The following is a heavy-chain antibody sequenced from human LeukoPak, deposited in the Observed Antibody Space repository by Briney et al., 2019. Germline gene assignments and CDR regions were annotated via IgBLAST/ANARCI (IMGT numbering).Heavy chain of an antibody. J-gene: IGHJ4*02. CDR1: GFTFSSYG. Sequence: HPGGSLRLSCAASGFTFSSYGMHWVRQAPGKGLEWVAVMWYDGSNKYYAGSVKGRFTISRDNSENTLYLQMNSLRAEDTAVYYCARDETTGVLHFDYWGQGTLVTVSS. CDR2: MWYDGSNK. D-gene: IGHD4-11*01. CDR3: ARDETTGVLHFDY. V-gene: IGHV3-33*01.